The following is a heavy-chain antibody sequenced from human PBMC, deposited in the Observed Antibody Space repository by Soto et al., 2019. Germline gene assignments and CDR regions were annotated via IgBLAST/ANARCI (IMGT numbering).Heavy chain of an antibody. D-gene: IGHD6-13*01. CDR2: IYYTGST. Sequence: SETLSLTCSVSGGSVSSGNYYWSWIRQPPGKGLEWIGYIYYTGSTNYNPSLKSRVTISVDTSKNQFSLTLSSVTAADTAVYYCGRAHRVLQQLVHYYYIMDVWGQGTTVTVSS. J-gene: IGHJ6*02. CDR3: GRAHRVLQQLVHYYYIMDV. V-gene: IGHV4-61*01. CDR1: GGSVSSGNYY.